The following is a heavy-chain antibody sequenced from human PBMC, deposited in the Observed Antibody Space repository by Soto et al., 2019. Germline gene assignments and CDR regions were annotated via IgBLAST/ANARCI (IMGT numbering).Heavy chain of an antibody. CDR1: GFTFSAHY. J-gene: IGHJ4*02. V-gene: IGHV3-72*01. CDR3: ARVSLLGPSGGRSFDY. Sequence: EVQLVASGGGLVQPGGSLRLSCAASGFTFSAHYMDWVRQAPGKGLEWVGRIKNKANSYTTEYAASVEGRFTISREDSQNALYLQMNSLKTEDTAVYYCARVSLLGPSGGRSFDYWGQGSQVAVSS. D-gene: IGHD1-26*01. CDR2: IKNKANSYTT.